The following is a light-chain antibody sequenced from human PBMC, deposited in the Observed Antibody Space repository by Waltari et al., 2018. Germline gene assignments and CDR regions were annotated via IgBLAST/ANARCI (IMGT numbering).Light chain of an antibody. CDR1: QSVLYSSTNKNY. CDR3: QQYYSTPPIT. Sequence: DIVLTQSPDSLAVSLGARATINCKSSQSVLYSSTNKNYLAWYQQKPGQPPKLLIYWAPTRESGVPDRFSGSGSGADFTLTISSLQAEDVAVYYCQQYYSTPPITFGQGTRLEIK. CDR2: WAP. V-gene: IGKV4-1*01. J-gene: IGKJ5*01.